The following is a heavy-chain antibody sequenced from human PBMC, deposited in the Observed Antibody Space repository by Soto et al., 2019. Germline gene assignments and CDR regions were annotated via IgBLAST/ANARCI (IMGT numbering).Heavy chain of an antibody. Sequence: SETLSLTCAVYGGSFSGYYWSWIRQPPGKGLEWIGEINHSGSTNYNPSLKSRVTISVDTSKNQFSLKLSSVTAADTAVYYCARVPSPPHRIPMVRGYGGFDPWGQGTLVTVS. CDR1: GGSFSGYY. CDR2: INHSGST. J-gene: IGHJ5*02. CDR3: ARVPSPPHRIPMVRGYGGFDP. V-gene: IGHV4-34*01. D-gene: IGHD3-10*01.